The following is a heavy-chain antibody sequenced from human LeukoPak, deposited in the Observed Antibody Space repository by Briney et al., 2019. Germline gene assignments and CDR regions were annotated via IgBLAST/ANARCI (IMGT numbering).Heavy chain of an antibody. D-gene: IGHD3-10*01. V-gene: IGHV3-48*01. CDR1: GFTFSSYS. Sequence: GGSLRLSCAASGFTFSSYSMNWVRQAPGKGLEWVSYISSSSSTIYYADSVKGRFTISRDNAKNSLYLQMNSLRAEDTAVYYCARDGFGAARGLDYWGQGTLVTVSS. CDR3: ARDGFGAARGLDY. J-gene: IGHJ4*02. CDR2: ISSSSSTI.